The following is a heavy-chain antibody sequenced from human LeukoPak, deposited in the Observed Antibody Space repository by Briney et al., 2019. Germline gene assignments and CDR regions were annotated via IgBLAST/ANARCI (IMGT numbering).Heavy chain of an antibody. CDR2: ISYDGSNK. V-gene: IGHV3-30*01. J-gene: IGHJ4*02. CDR3: ARDRYDGSGYYRY. CDR1: GFTFSSYA. Sequence: GGSLRLSCAASGFTFSSYAMHWVRQAPGKGLEWVAVISYDGSNKYYADSVKGRFTISRDNSKNTLYLQMNSQRAEDTAVYYCARDRYDGSGYYRYWGQGTLVTVSS. D-gene: IGHD3-22*01.